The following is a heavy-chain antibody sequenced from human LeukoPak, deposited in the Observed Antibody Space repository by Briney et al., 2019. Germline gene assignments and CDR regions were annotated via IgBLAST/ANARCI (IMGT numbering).Heavy chain of an antibody. CDR1: GYTFTSYD. D-gene: IGHD5-18*01. Sequence: ASVKVSCKASGYTFTSYDINWVRQATGQGLEWMGWKNPNSGNTGYAQKFQGRVTMTRNTSISTAYMELSSLRSEDTAVYYCGRASGYSYGYVYGGQGPLVTVS. CDR2: KNPNSGNT. J-gene: IGHJ4*02. V-gene: IGHV1-8*01. CDR3: GRASGYSYGYVY.